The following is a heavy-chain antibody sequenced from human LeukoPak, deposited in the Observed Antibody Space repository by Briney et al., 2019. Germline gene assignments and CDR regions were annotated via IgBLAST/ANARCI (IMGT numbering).Heavy chain of an antibody. D-gene: IGHD2-2*01. V-gene: IGHV1-2*06. CDR1: GYTFTGYY. CDR3: ASHCSSTSCYADYYYMDV. Sequence: ASVKVSCKASGYTFTGYYMHWVRQAPGQGLEWMGRINPNSGGTNYAQKFQGRVTMTRDTSISTAYMELSRLRSDDTAVYYCASHCSSTSCYADYYYMDVWGKGTTVTVSS. J-gene: IGHJ6*03. CDR2: INPNSGGT.